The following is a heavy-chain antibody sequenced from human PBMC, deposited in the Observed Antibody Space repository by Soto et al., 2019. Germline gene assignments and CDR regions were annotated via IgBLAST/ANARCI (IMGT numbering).Heavy chain of an antibody. V-gene: IGHV1-2*04. D-gene: IGHD1-26*01. Sequence: GASVKVSCKASGYTFTGYYMHWVRQAPGQGHEWMGWINPNSGGTNYAQKFQGWVTMTRDTSISTAYMELSRLRSDDTAVYYCARRKIFSGSLGDYYYGMDVWGQGTTVTVSS. J-gene: IGHJ6*02. CDR1: GYTFTGYY. CDR3: ARRKIFSGSLGDYYYGMDV. CDR2: INPNSGGT.